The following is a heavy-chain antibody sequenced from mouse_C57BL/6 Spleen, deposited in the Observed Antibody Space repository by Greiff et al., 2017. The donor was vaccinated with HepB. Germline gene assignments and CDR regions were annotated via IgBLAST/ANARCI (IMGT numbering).Heavy chain of an antibody. V-gene: IGHV5-16*01. J-gene: IGHJ1*03. CDR3: ARYQVYYYGSSYWYFDV. D-gene: IGHD1-1*01. CDR2: INYDGSST. Sequence: EVMLVESEGGLVQPGSSMKLSCTASGFTFSDYYMAWVRQVPEKGLEWVANINYDGSSTYYLDSLKSRFIISRDNAKNILYLQMSSLKSEDTATYYCARYQVYYYGSSYWYFDVWGTGTTVTVSS. CDR1: GFTFSDYY.